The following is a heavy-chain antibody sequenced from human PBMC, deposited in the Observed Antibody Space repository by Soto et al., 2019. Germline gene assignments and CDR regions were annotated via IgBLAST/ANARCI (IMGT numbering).Heavy chain of an antibody. V-gene: IGHV1-2*02. D-gene: IGHD5-12*01. CDR1: GYTFTGYY. CDR3: ASWDIVAQGENYYGMDV. J-gene: IGHJ6*02. Sequence: ASVKVSCKASGYTFTGYYMHGVRQAPGQGLEWMGWINPNSGGTNYAQKFQGRVTMTRDTSISTAYMELSRLRSDDTAVYYCASWDIVAQGENYYGMDVWGQGTTVTVSS. CDR2: INPNSGGT.